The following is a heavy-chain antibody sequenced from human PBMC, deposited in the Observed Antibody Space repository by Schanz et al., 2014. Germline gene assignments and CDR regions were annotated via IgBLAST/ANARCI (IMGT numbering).Heavy chain of an antibody. J-gene: IGHJ3*02. V-gene: IGHV1-69*02. CDR1: GGTFSTYP. Sequence: QVQLVQSGAEVKKPGSSMKVSCKASGGTFSTYPINWLRQAPGQGLEWMGRIIPIHGIANYAQNFQGRVTITADKSTNTAYMELSSLRSDDTAVYYCARGGGPEDVFDIWGQGTILTVSS. CDR3: ARGGGPEDVFDI. CDR2: IIPIHGIA. D-gene: IGHD2-15*01.